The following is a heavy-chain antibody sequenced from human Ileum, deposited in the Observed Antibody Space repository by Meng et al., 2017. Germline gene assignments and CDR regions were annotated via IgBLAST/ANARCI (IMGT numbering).Heavy chain of an antibody. CDR3: ATGGSGYYGY. Sequence: AQLGESGGRVVQTGGSLRLSCAGSGFTFRAYWMHWVRQAPGKGLVWVSRMNGDGSSTNYADSVKGRFIISRDNAKNTLYLQMSSLTAEDTAVYFCATGGSGYYGYWGQGTLVTVSS. CDR2: MNGDGSST. V-gene: IGHV3-74*02. CDR1: GFTFRAYW. J-gene: IGHJ4*02. D-gene: IGHD5-12*01.